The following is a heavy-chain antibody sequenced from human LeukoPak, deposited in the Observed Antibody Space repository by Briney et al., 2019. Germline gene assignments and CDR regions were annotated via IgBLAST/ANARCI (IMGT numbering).Heavy chain of an antibody. D-gene: IGHD1-26*01. V-gene: IGHV4-59*11. CDR2: VFYSGST. J-gene: IGHJ3*02. CDR1: GDSISSHP. Sequence: PSETLSLTCTVSGDSISSHPWSWIRQPPGKGLESIGYVFYSGSTNYNPSLNSRVTISVDTSRNQLSLKVSSVTAADTAMYYCARDPKNIIVGATIDAFDIWGQGTMVTVSS. CDR3: ARDPKNIIVGATIDAFDI.